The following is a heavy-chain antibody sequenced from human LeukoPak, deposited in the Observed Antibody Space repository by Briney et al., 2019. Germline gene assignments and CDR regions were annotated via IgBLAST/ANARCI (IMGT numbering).Heavy chain of an antibody. CDR2: INHSGST. J-gene: IGHJ4*02. V-gene: IGHV4-34*01. D-gene: IGHD6-19*01. CDR1: GGSFSGYY. CDR3: ARDPTNAIAVAVTS. Sequence: PSETLSLTCAVYGGSFSGYYWSWIRQPPGKGLEWIGEINHSGSTNYNPSLKSRVTISVDTSKNQFSLKLSSVTAADTAVYYCARDPTNAIAVAVTSWGQGTLVTVSS.